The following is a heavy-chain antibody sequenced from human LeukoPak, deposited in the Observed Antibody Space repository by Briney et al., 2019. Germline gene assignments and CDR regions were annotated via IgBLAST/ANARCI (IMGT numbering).Heavy chain of an antibody. CDR3: ARPDYGSGNYYYFEY. V-gene: IGHV1-2*02. Sequence: ASVNVSCKASGYTFTGYYIHWVRQAPGQGLEWLGWINPNSGGTNYAQKFQGRVTMTRDTSINTAYMELNRLRLDDTAVYYCARPDYGSGNYYYFEYWGQGTLVTVSS. CDR1: GYTFTGYY. J-gene: IGHJ4*02. D-gene: IGHD3-10*01. CDR2: INPNSGGT.